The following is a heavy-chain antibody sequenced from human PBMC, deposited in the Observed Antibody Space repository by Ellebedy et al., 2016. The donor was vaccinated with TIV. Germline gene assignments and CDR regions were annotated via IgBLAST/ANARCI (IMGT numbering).Heavy chain of an antibody. CDR1: GYSFIHFW. D-gene: IGHD7-27*01. CDR2: IDPSDPSGTYT. J-gene: IGHJ4*02. CDR3: ARHELGSNAAFDY. V-gene: IGHV5-10-1*01. Sequence: GESLKISXKGSGYSFIHFWISWVRQMPGKGLEWMGRIDPSDPSGTYTSYSPSFQGHVVISTDNSITTAYLQWSSLKASDSAIYYCARHELGSNAAFDYWGQGTLVTVSS.